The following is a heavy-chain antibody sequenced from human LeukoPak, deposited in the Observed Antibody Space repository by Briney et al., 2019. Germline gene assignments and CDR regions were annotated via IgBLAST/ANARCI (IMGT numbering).Heavy chain of an antibody. CDR3: AKIQYCSSTTCYLGGMDV. D-gene: IGHD2-2*01. V-gene: IGHV3-23*01. CDR2: ISGSGGRT. J-gene: IGHJ6*02. CDR1: GFTFTSYA. Sequence: GGSPRLSCAASGFTFTSYAMSWVRQAPGKGLEWVSAISGSGGRTYYADSVKGRFTISRDNSKNTLYLQMNSLRAEDTAVYYCAKIQYCSSTTCYLGGMDVWGQGTTVTVSS.